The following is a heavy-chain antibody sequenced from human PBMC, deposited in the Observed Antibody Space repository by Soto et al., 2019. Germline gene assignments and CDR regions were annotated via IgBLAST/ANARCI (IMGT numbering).Heavy chain of an antibody. CDR2: ISGSGGST. D-gene: IGHD3-10*01. CDR1: G. Sequence: GMSRISKKKGKGLEWVSAISGSGGSTYYADSVKGRFTISRDNSKNTLYLQMNSLRAEDTAVYYCAKGDRVYSYGSGRVDSFDIWCQGILVSV. V-gene: IGHV3-23*01. CDR3: AKGDRVYSYGSGRVDSFDI. J-gene: IGHJ3*02.